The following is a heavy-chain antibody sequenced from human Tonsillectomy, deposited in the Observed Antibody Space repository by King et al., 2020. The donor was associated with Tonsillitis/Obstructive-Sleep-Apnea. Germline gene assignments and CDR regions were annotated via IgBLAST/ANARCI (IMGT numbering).Heavy chain of an antibody. J-gene: IGHJ3*02. Sequence: VQLQESGPGLVKPSETLSLTCTVSGGSITSYYWNWIRQPPGKGLEGIGFIYFTESTNYNPSLKSRVTISVDTSKNQFSLNMSSVTAADTAIYYCASDPCDLSDFDIWGQGTMVTVSS. CDR3: ASDPCDLSDFDI. CDR1: GGSITSYY. CDR2: IYFTEST. V-gene: IGHV4-59*01.